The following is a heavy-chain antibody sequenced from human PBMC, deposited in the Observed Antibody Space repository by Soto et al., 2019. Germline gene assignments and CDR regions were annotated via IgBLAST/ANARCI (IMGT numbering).Heavy chain of an antibody. V-gene: IGHV5-51*01. Sequence: GESLKISCKGSGYSFTSYWIGWVRQMPGKGLEWMGIIYPGDSDTRYSPSFQGQVTISADKSISTAYLQWSSLKASDTAMYYCARTHYYGSGSYYSRYYYYMDGWGKGTTVTVSS. CDR1: GYSFTSYW. J-gene: IGHJ6*03. CDR2: IYPGDSDT. D-gene: IGHD3-10*01. CDR3: ARTHYYGSGSYYSRYYYYMDG.